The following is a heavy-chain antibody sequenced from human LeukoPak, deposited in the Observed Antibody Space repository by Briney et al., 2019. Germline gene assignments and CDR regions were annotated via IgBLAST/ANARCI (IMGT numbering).Heavy chain of an antibody. V-gene: IGHV3-21*01. Sequence: GGSLRLSCAASGFTFSSYSMNWVRQAPGKGLEWVSSISSSSSYIYYADSVKGRFTISRDNAKNSLYLQMNSLRAEDTAVYYCASLGDIVVVPATRGMDVWGQGTTVTVSS. CDR2: ISSSSSYI. J-gene: IGHJ6*02. CDR3: ASLGDIVVVPATRGMDV. CDR1: GFTFSSYS. D-gene: IGHD2-2*01.